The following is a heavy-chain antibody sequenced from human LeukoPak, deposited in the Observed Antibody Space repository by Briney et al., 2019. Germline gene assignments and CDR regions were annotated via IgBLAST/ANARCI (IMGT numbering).Heavy chain of an antibody. J-gene: IGHJ4*02. CDR1: GFSFSSYS. Sequence: GGSLRLSCAASGFSFSSYSMNWVRQAPGKGLEWVSTISGSGDRTYYADSVKGRFTISRDNSKNTLFLHMNSLRAEDTAVYSCAKGYYGSGSYGWFDYWGQGTLVTVSS. V-gene: IGHV3-23*01. CDR3: AKGYYGSGSYGWFDY. D-gene: IGHD3-10*01. CDR2: ISGSGDRT.